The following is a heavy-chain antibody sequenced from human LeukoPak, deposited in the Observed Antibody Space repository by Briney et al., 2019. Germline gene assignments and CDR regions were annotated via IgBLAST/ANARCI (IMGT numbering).Heavy chain of an antibody. CDR2: INHSGST. J-gene: IGHJ5*02. V-gene: IGHV4-34*01. CDR3: ARVLRSYYYGSGSLGDWFDP. D-gene: IGHD3-10*01. Sequence: SETLSLTCAVYGGSFSGYYWSWIRQPPGKGLEWIGEINHSGSTNNNPSLKSRVTISVDTSKNQFSLKLSSVTAAGTAVYYCARVLRSYYYGSGSLGDWFDPWGQGTLVTVSS. CDR1: GGSFSGYY.